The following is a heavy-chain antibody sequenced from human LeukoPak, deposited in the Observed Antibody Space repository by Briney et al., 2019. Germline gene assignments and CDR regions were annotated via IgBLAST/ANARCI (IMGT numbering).Heavy chain of an antibody. CDR2: IYYSGST. CDR3: RIAARYYYGMDV. D-gene: IGHD6-6*01. CDR1: GGSISSSSYY. V-gene: IGHV4-39*01. J-gene: IGHJ6*02. Sequence: PSETLSLTCTVSGGSISSSSYYWGWIRQPPGKGLEWIGSIYYSGSTYYNPSLKSRVTISVDTSKNQFSLKLSSVTAADTAVYYCRIAARYYYGMDVWGQGTTVTVSS.